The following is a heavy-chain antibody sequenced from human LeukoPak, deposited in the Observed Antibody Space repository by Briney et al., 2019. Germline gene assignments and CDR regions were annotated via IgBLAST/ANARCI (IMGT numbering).Heavy chain of an antibody. Sequence: GGSLRLSCAASGFTFSNAWKSWGRQAPAKGLEWVGRIKIKTDGGTTDYPAPVKGRYTISRDDSKNTLYLQMNSLKTEDTAVYYCTTGPYDILTESVDYWGQGTLVTVPS. CDR1: GFTFSNAW. CDR3: TTGPYDILTESVDY. D-gene: IGHD3-9*01. CDR2: IKIKTDGGTT. J-gene: IGHJ4*02. V-gene: IGHV3-15*01.